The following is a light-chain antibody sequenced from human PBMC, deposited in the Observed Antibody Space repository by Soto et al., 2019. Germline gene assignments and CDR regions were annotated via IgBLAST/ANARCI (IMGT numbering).Light chain of an antibody. CDR3: QSYEGSNVV. Sequence: NFMLTQPHSVSESPGKTVTISCTRSSGRIASNYVLWYQQRPGSAPTTVIYEDNHRPSGVPDRFSGSIDSSSNSASLIISGLKTEDEADYYCQSYEGSNVVFGGGTKVTVL. V-gene: IGLV6-57*04. CDR2: EDN. CDR1: SGRIASNY. J-gene: IGLJ3*02.